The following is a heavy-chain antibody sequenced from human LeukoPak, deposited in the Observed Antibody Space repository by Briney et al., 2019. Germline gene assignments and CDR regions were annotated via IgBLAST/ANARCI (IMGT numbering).Heavy chain of an antibody. CDR3: AREVRDFWSGYYTLPAYYYYMDV. Sequence: PSETLSLTCTVSGGSISSSSYYWGWIRQPPGKGLEWIGSIYYSGSTYYNPSLKSRVTISVDTSKNQFSLKLSSVTAADTAVYYCAREVRDFWSGYYTLPAYYYYMDVWGKGTTVTVSS. V-gene: IGHV4-39*07. CDR2: IYYSGST. D-gene: IGHD3-3*01. J-gene: IGHJ6*03. CDR1: GGSISSSSYY.